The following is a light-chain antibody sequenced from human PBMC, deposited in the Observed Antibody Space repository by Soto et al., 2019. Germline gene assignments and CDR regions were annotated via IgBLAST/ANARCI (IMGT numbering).Light chain of an antibody. Sequence: VLTQSPDTLSLSPGDGATLSCRANQRASRQYLSWYQQRPGHPPRLLIYSVSMRADGIPDRFSGSGSGSEFTLTINRLEPEDFAVYYCQDFDSPQWTFGQGTKIE. V-gene: IGKV3-20*01. CDR3: QDFDSPQWT. CDR2: SVS. CDR1: QRASRQY. J-gene: IGKJ1*01.